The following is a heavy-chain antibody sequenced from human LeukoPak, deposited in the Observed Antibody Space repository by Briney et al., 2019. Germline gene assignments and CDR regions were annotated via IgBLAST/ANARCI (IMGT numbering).Heavy chain of an antibody. CDR2: ISHDGSNK. D-gene: IGHD2-2*01. CDR1: GFTFSSYG. CDR3: ARDIKGQYQDAFDI. Sequence: PGGSLRLSCAASGFTFSSYGMHWVRQAPGKGLEWVAVISHDGSNKYYADSVKGRFTISRDNYKSTLYLQMNSLRAEDTAVYYCARDIKGQYQDAFDIWGQGTMVTVSS. V-gene: IGHV3-30*03. J-gene: IGHJ3*02.